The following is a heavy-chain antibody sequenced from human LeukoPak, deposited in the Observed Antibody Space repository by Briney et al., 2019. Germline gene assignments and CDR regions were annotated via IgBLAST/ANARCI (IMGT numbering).Heavy chain of an antibody. D-gene: IGHD6-13*01. CDR3: ARSSSSWYEGWFDP. V-gene: IGHV4-39*01. CDR1: GGSISSSSYY. Sequence: PSETLSLTCTVSGGSISSSSYYWGWIRQPPGKGLEWIGSIYYSGSTYYNPSLKSRVTIPVDTSKNQFSLKLSSVTAADTAVYYCARSSSSWYEGWFDPWGQGTLVTVSS. J-gene: IGHJ5*02. CDR2: IYYSGST.